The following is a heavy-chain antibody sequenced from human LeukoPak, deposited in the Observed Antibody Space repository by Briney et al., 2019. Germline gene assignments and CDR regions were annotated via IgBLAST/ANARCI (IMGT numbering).Heavy chain of an antibody. D-gene: IGHD3-10*01. J-gene: IGHJ4*02. V-gene: IGHV3-53*01. CDR3: TRAHGRITRDVYLDY. CDR1: GFSFSSNY. CDR2: IYSSGST. Sequence: PGGSLRLSCAASGFSFSSNYMSWVRQAPGKGLTWVSVIYSSGSTYYADSVKGRFAISRDDSKNTLHLQMNSLRAEDTAMYYCTRAHGRITRDVYLDYWGQGTLVTVSS.